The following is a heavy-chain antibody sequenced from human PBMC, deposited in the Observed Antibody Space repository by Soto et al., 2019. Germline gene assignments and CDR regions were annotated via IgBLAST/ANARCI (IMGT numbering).Heavy chain of an antibody. Sequence: GGSLRLSSAASGFTFSSYGMHWVRQAPGKGLEWVAVIWYDGSNKYYADSVKGRFTISRDNSKNTLYLQMNSLRAEDTAVYYCARAITGTYYYYYGMDVWGQGTTVTVSS. CDR2: IWYDGSNK. D-gene: IGHD1-20*01. J-gene: IGHJ6*02. CDR3: ARAITGTYYYYYGMDV. V-gene: IGHV3-33*01. CDR1: GFTFSSYG.